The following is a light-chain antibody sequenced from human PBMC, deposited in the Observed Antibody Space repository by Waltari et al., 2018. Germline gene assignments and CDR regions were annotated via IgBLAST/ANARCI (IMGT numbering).Light chain of an antibody. CDR3: QQYDGSVLT. V-gene: IGKV3-20*01. CDR2: GAS. CDR1: QTINNNF. J-gene: IGKJ4*01. Sequence: IVLTQSPDTLSVSPGQRATLSCRASQTINNNFLVWYQQKPGQAPRLIIHGASSRATGFPDRFSGSGSGTDFTLTISNLEPEDFAVYYCQQYDGSVLTFGGETKVEI.